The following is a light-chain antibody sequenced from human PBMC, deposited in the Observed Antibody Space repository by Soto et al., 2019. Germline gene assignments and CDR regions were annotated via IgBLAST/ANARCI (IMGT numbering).Light chain of an antibody. CDR1: QSVSSSH. CDR2: AAS. CDR3: QQYGSSPPT. V-gene: IGKV3-20*01. J-gene: IGKJ1*01. Sequence: EIVLTQSPGTLSLSPGERATLSCRASQSVSSSHLAWYQQKPGQAPRLLIYAASSRATGIPDRFSGGGSGTDFTLTISRLEPEDFAVYYCQQYGSSPPTFDQGTKVEIK.